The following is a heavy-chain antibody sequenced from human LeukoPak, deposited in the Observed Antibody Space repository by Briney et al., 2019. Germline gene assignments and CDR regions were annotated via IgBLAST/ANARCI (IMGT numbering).Heavy chain of an antibody. CDR2: ISSSSNYI. V-gene: IGHV3-21*01. CDR3: ARDPSSGWYLKGWFDP. Sequence: GGSLRLSCAASGFNFESYSMNWVRQAPGKGLEWVSSISSSSNYIYYADSVKGRFTISRDNAKNSLYLQMNSLRAEDTAVYYCARDPSSGWYLKGWFDPWGQGTLVTVSS. J-gene: IGHJ5*02. D-gene: IGHD6-19*01. CDR1: GFNFESYS.